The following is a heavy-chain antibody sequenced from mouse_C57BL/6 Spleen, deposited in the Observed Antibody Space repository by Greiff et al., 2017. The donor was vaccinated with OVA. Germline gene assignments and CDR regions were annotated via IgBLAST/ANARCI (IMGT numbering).Heavy chain of an antibody. CDR2: INPNNGGT. V-gene: IGHV1-26*01. Sequence: VQLQQSGPELVKPGASVKISCKASGYTFTDYYMNWVKQSHGKSLEWIGDINPNNGGTSYNQKFKGKATLTVDKSSSTAYMELRSLTSEDSAVYYCARYYYGSSLYWYCDVWGTGTTVTVSS. J-gene: IGHJ1*03. CDR1: GYTFTDYY. D-gene: IGHD1-1*01. CDR3: ARYYYGSSLYWYCDV.